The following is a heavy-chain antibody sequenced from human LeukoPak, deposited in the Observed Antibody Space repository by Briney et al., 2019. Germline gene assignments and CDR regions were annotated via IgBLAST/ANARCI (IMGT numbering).Heavy chain of an antibody. V-gene: IGHV3-21*04. CDR1: GFTFSSYW. CDR2: ISSTSSSYI. D-gene: IGHD1-26*01. Sequence: PGGSLRLSCAASGFTFSSYWMNWVRQAPGKGLEWVSSISSTSSSYIYYADSVKGRFTISRDNAKNSLYLQMNSLRAEDMALYYCAKGHYSGSYSHWGQGTLVTVYS. J-gene: IGHJ4*02. CDR3: AKGHYSGSYSH.